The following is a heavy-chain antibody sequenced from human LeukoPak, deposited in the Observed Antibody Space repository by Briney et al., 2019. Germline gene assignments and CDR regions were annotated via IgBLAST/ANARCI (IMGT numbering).Heavy chain of an antibody. CDR3: ARVGPSYGYVDF. Sequence: GESLRLSCAASGFTFSSYNMNWVRQAPGKGLEWVSSISSSSGDIYYADSLRGRFTISRDNAKNSLYLQMNSLRAEDTAVYYCARVGPSYGYVDFWGQGTLVTVSS. CDR2: ISSSSGDI. V-gene: IGHV3-21*01. D-gene: IGHD5-18*01. CDR1: GFTFSSYN. J-gene: IGHJ4*02.